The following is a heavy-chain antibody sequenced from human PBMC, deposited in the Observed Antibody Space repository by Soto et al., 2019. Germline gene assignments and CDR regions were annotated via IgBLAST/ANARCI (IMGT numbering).Heavy chain of an antibody. J-gene: IGHJ6*02. V-gene: IGHV4-34*01. Sequence: QVQLQQWGAGLLKPSESLSLTCAVYGGSFSGYYWSWIRQPPGKGLEWIGEINHSGSTNYNPSLKSRVTISVDRSKNLFSQKLSSVTAADTAVYYCARVTGRYYYGMDVWGQGTTVTVSS. CDR2: INHSGST. CDR1: GGSFSGYY. CDR3: ARVTGRYYYGMDV.